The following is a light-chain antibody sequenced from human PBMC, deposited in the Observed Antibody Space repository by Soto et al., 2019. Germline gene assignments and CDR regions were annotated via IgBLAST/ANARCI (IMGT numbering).Light chain of an antibody. CDR3: FSYVGSSTFV. Sequence: QSALTQPASVSGSPGQSITISCTGTSNDVGTYNLVSWYQQRPGKGPTLVIFENDQRPSGVSFRFSGSKSGNTASLTISGLQADDQADYYCFSYVGSSTFVFGTGTTLTVL. CDR1: SNDVGTYNL. J-gene: IGLJ1*01. V-gene: IGLV2-23*01. CDR2: END.